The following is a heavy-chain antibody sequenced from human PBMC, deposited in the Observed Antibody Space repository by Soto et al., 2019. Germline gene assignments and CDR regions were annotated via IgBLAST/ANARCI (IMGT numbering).Heavy chain of an antibody. D-gene: IGHD6-19*01. CDR3: AKSINPTIAVTPFDY. CDR1: GFTFSSYA. CDR2: ISGSGGST. V-gene: IGHV3-23*01. Sequence: GGSLRLSCAASGFTFSSYAMSWVRQAPGKGLEWVSAISGSGGSTYYADSVKGRFTISRDNSKNTLYLQMNSLRAEDTAVYYCAKSINPTIAVTPFDYWGQGTLVTVSS. J-gene: IGHJ4*02.